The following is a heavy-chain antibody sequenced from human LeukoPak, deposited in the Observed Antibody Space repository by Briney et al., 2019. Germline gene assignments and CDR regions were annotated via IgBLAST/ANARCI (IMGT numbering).Heavy chain of an antibody. V-gene: IGHV1-69*05. D-gene: IGHD3-22*01. Sequence: ASVKVSCKASGGTFSSYAISWVRQAPGQGLEWMGRIIPIFGTANYAQKFQGRVTITTDESTSTAYMELSSLRSEDTAVYYCAILPPLYYYDSSGYFDYWGQGTLVTVSS. CDR1: GGTFSSYA. CDR3: AILPPLYYYDSSGYFDY. CDR2: IIPIFGTA. J-gene: IGHJ4*02.